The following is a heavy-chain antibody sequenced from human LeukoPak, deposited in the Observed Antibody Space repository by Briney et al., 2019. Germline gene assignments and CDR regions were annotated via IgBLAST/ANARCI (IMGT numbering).Heavy chain of an antibody. CDR1: GFTFSSYG. Sequence: GSLRLSCAASGFTFSSYGMHWVRQAPGKGLEWGAVIWYDGSKKYYADSVKGRFTISRDNSKNTLYLQMNSLRGEDTAVYYCARDNPAVAGNPFDYWGQGTLVTVSS. CDR3: ARDNPAVAGNPFDY. D-gene: IGHD6-19*01. J-gene: IGHJ4*02. CDR2: IWYDGSKK. V-gene: IGHV3-33*01.